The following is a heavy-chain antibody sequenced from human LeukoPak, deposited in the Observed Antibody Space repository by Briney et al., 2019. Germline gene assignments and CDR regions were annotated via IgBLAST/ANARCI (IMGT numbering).Heavy chain of an antibody. J-gene: IGHJ3*02. CDR2: INHSGST. Sequence: SQTLSLTCTVSGGSISSGGYYWSWICQPPGKGLEWIGEINHSGSTNYNPSLESRVTISVDTSKNQFSLKLSSVTAADTAVYYCARGRSGWYDAFDIWGQGTMVTVSS. CDR3: ARGRSGWYDAFDI. V-gene: IGHV4-30-2*01. D-gene: IGHD6-19*01. CDR1: GGSISSGGYY.